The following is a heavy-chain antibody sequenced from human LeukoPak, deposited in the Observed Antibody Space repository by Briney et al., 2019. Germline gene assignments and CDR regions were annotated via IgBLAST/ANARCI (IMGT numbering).Heavy chain of an antibody. D-gene: IGHD2-2*01. CDR3: GRLNLPAVSGAFDY. V-gene: IGHV4-4*07. CDR1: GGSISTYY. J-gene: IGHJ4*02. Sequence: SETLSLTCAVSGGSISTYYWSWIRQPAGKGLEWIGRIHSSGTTHYNPSLRSRVTLSIDTSKNQFSLKLSSVTAADTAVYYCGRLNLPAVSGAFDYWGQGTLVTVSS. CDR2: IHSSGTT.